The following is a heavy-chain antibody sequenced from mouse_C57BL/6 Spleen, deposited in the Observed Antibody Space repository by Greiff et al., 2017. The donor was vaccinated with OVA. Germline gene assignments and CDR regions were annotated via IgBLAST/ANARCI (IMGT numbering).Heavy chain of an antibody. CDR1: GYAFSSYW. V-gene: IGHV1-80*01. CDR3: ARKSYYSNYGRYFDV. J-gene: IGHJ1*03. Sequence: VQLVESGAELVKPGASVKISCKASGYAFSSYWMNWVKQRPGQGLEWIGQIYPGDGDTNYNGKFKGKATLTADKSSSTAYMQLSSLTSEDSAVYFCARKSYYSNYGRYFDVWGTGTTVTVSS. CDR2: IYPGDGDT. D-gene: IGHD2-5*01.